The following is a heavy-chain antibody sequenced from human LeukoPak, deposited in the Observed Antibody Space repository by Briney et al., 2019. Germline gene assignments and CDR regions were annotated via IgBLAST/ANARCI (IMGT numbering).Heavy chain of an antibody. V-gene: IGHV4-39*01. J-gene: IGHJ4*02. CDR1: GGSFSSSSYY. CDR3: ARQSSGWRFYFDY. Sequence: SETLSLTCSVSGGSFSSSSYYWGWIRQPPGKGLEWIGSISYSGSTFYNPSLKSRVTISVDTSKNHFSLKLSSVTAADTALYYCARQSSGWRFYFDYWGRGTLVTVSS. CDR2: ISYSGST. D-gene: IGHD6-19*01.